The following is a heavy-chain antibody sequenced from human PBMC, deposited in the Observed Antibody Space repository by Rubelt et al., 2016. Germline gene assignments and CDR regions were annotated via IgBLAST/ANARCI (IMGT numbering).Heavy chain of an antibody. V-gene: IGHV4-59*01. CDR1: GGSISSYY. CDR2: IYYRGST. D-gene: IGHD6-19*01. Sequence: QLQLQESGPGLVKPSETLSLTCTVSGGSISSYYWSWIRQPPGKGLEWIGSIYYRGSTNYNPSLKSRVTISVDTSKNQFPLKLSSVTAADTAVYYCARAPGVAGTAYYFDYWGQGTLVTVSS. CDR3: ARAPGVAGTAYYFDY. J-gene: IGHJ4*02.